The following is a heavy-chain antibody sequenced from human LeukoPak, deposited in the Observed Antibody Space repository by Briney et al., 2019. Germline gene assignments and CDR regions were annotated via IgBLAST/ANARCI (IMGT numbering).Heavy chain of an antibody. V-gene: IGHV4-59*12. Sequence: PSETLSLTCTVSGGSISSYYWNWIRRPPGKGLEWIGYIYYTGSTSYNPSLKSRVTISLDTSKSQFSLKLSSVTAADTAVYYCARNYYDSSGYKYAFDYWGQGTLVTVSS. CDR1: GGSISSYY. J-gene: IGHJ4*02. CDR3: ARNYYDSSGYKYAFDY. CDR2: IYYTGST. D-gene: IGHD3-22*01.